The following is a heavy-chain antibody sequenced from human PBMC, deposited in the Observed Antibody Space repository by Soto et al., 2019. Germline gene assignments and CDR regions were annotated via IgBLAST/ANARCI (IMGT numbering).Heavy chain of an antibody. CDR3: ARGDYYDSSGYNDWYFDL. V-gene: IGHV1-46*01. Sequence: ASVKVSCKASGYTFTSYYMHWVRQAPGQGLEWMGIINPSGGSTSYAQKFQGRVTMTRDTSTSTVYMELSSLRSEDTAVYYCARGDYYDSSGYNDWYFDLWGRGTLVPVYS. CDR2: INPSGGST. J-gene: IGHJ2*01. D-gene: IGHD3-22*01. CDR1: GYTFTSYY.